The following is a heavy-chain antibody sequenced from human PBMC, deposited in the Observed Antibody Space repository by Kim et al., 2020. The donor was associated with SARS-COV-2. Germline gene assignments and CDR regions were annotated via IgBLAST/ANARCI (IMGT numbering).Heavy chain of an antibody. CDR3: TRAHNIGRWAYYYYYYMDV. D-gene: IGHD5-12*01. CDR2: IRSKAYGGTT. V-gene: IGHV3-49*04. J-gene: IGHJ6*03. Sequence: GGSLRLSGTASGFTFGDYAMSWVRQAPGKGLEWVGFIRSKAYGGTTEYAASVKGRFTISRDDSKSIAYLQMNSLKTEDTAVYYCTRAHNIGRWAYYYYYYMDVWGKGTTVTVSS. CDR1: GFTFGDYA.